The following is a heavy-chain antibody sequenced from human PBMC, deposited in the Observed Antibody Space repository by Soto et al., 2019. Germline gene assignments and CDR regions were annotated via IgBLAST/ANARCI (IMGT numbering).Heavy chain of an antibody. Sequence: RASVKVSCKASGYTFTGYYMHWVRQAPGQGLEWMGWINPNSGGTNYAQKFQGRVTMTRDTSISTAYMELSRLRSDDTAVYYCASRYYDSSGYYYFDYWGQGTLVTVSS. D-gene: IGHD3-22*01. CDR2: INPNSGGT. CDR1: GYTFTGYY. J-gene: IGHJ4*02. V-gene: IGHV1-2*02. CDR3: ASRYYDSSGYYYFDY.